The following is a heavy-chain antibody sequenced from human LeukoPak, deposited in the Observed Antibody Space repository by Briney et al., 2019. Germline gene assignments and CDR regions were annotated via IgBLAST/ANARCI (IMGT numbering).Heavy chain of an antibody. CDR3: ARDPSPTYDFWSGRYYYYGMDV. CDR1: GYTFTSYG. CDR2: ISAYNGNT. Sequence: ASVKVSCKASGYTFTSYGISWVRQAPGQGVEWMGWISAYNGNTNYAQKLQGRVTMTTDTSTSTAYMELRSLRSDDTAVYYCARDPSPTYDFWSGRYYYYGMDVWGQGTTVTVSS. J-gene: IGHJ6*02. D-gene: IGHD3-3*01. V-gene: IGHV1-18*01.